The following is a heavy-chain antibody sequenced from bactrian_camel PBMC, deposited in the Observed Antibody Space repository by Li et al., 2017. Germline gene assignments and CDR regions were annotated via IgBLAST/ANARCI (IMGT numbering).Heavy chain of an antibody. CDR3: VRDGGSATVVPADFGY. V-gene: IGHV3S10*01. CDR1: GFTFSTYY. CDR2: IYTGDGST. Sequence: EVQLVESGGGLVQPGGSLRLSCEASGFTFSTYYMSWVRQAPGKGLEWVSSIYTGDGSTNSADSVKGRFTISRDNTKNMLYLQMNSLTTEDTAVYYCVRDGGSATVVPADFGYWGQGTQVTVS. D-gene: IGHD4*01. J-gene: IGHJ6*01.